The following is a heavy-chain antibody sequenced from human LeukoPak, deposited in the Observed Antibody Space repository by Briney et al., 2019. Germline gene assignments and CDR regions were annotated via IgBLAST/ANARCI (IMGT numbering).Heavy chain of an antibody. D-gene: IGHD3-22*01. Sequence: SETLSLTCTVSGDSVRSDTYYWSWIRQPPGKGLEWIGFVYYSGRTNYNASLKSRVTMSVDTSKNQFSLMLRSVTAADTAVYYCVRETTTEYYDSSGYYRQTEVFDAWGQGTMVTVSS. CDR2: VYYSGRT. V-gene: IGHV4-61*01. CDR3: VRETTTEYYDSSGYYRQTEVFDA. J-gene: IGHJ3*01. CDR1: GDSVRSDTYY.